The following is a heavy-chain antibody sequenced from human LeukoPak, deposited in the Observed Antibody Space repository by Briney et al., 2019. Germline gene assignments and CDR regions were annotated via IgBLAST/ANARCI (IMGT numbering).Heavy chain of an antibody. Sequence: GGSLRLSCAASGFTFSSYSMNWVRQAPGKGLEWVSYISSSSGTIYYADSVKGRFTISRDNAKNSLYLQMNSLRDEDTAVYYCALLGTTVEQFDYWGQGTLVTVSS. J-gene: IGHJ4*02. V-gene: IGHV3-48*02. CDR3: ALLGTTVEQFDY. CDR1: GFTFSSYS. CDR2: ISSSSGTI. D-gene: IGHD4-23*01.